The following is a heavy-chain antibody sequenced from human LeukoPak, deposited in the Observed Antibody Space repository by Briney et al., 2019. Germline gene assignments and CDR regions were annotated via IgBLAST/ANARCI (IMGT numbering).Heavy chain of an antibody. Sequence: ASVKVSCKASGYTFTGYYMHWVRQAPGQGLEWMGIINPSGGSTSYAQKFQGRVTMTRDMSTSTVYMELSSLRSEDTAVYYCARSSGYYYYVDYWGQGTLVTVSS. J-gene: IGHJ4*02. CDR2: INPSGGST. CDR3: ARSSGYYYYVDY. D-gene: IGHD3-22*01. V-gene: IGHV1-46*01. CDR1: GYTFTGYY.